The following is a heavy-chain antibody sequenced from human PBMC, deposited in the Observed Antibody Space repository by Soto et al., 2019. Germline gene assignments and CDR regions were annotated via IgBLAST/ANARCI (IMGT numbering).Heavy chain of an antibody. CDR1: GYSFTSYW. V-gene: IGHV5-51*01. CDR2: IYPGDSDT. J-gene: IGHJ6*03. Sequence: GESRKISCKGSGYSFTSYWIGWVRQMPGKGLEWMGIIYPGDSDTRYSPSFQGQVTISADKSISTAYLQWSSLKAPDTAMYYCARNGYCSGGSCPFGYYSYYMDVRAKRTTVPVSS. D-gene: IGHD2-15*01. CDR3: ARNGYCSGGSCPFGYYSYYMDV.